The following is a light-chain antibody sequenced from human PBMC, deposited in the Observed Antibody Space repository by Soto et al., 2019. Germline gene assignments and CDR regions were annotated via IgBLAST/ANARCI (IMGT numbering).Light chain of an antibody. CDR3: QQLNSSPIT. J-gene: IGKJ5*01. CDR1: QGISSY. V-gene: IGKV1-9*01. Sequence: DIQLTQSPSFLSASVGDRVTITCRASQGISSYLAWYQQKPGKAPKLLIYAASTLQSGAPSRFSGSGSGTEFTLTISSLQPEDFATNYCQQLNSSPITFGQGTRLEIK. CDR2: AAS.